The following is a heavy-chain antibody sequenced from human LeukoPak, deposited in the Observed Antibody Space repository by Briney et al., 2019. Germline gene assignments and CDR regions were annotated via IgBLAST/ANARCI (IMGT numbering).Heavy chain of an antibody. CDR1: GFTFSSFY. V-gene: IGHV3-15*01. Sequence: PGGSLRLSCAASGFTFSSFYMTWVRQAPGKGLEWVGRIKSKTDGGTTDYAAPVKGRFTISRDDSKNTLYLQMNSLKTEDTAVYYCTTEEVIVPASSYWGQGTLVTVSS. CDR3: TTEEVIVPASSY. J-gene: IGHJ4*02. D-gene: IGHD2-2*01. CDR2: IKSKTDGGTT.